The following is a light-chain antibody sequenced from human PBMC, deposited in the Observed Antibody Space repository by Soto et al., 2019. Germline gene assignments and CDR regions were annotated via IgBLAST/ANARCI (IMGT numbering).Light chain of an antibody. CDR1: QSVSSSY. V-gene: IGKV3-20*01. J-gene: IGKJ5*01. CDR2: ATS. CDR3: QQYDASHIT. Sequence: EIVLTQSPGTLSLSPGERATLSCRASQSVSSSYLAWYHQKPGQAPRLLIYATSSRATGIPDRFSGSGSGTDITLTISRLEPEDFAVYYCQQYDASHITFGQGTRLEIK.